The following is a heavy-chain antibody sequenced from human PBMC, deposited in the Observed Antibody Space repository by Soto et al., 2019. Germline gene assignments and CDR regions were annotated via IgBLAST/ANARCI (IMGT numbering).Heavy chain of an antibody. CDR1: GFTFSSYW. D-gene: IGHD6-19*01. Sequence: PGGSLRLSCAASGFTFSSYWMHWVRQAPGKGLVWVSRINSDGSSTSYADSVKGRFTISRDNAKNSLYLQMNSLRAEDTAVYYCARDQVAVAGTPAFDYWGQGTLVTVSS. V-gene: IGHV3-74*01. J-gene: IGHJ4*02. CDR3: ARDQVAVAGTPAFDY. CDR2: INSDGSST.